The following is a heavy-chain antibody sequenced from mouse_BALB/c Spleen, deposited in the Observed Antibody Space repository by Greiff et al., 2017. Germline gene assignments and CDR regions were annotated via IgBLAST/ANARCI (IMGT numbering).Heavy chain of an antibody. CDR1: GFTFSSYA. CDR3: ARRGYYFDY. D-gene: IGHD1-2*01. V-gene: IGHV5-6-5*01. J-gene: IGHJ2*01. CDR2: ISSGGST. Sequence: EVHLVESGGGLVKPGGSLKLSCAASGFTFSSYAMSWVRQTPEKRLEWVASISSGGSTYYPDSVKGRFTISRDNARNILYLQMSSLRSEDTAMYYCARRGYYFDYWGQGTTLTVSS.